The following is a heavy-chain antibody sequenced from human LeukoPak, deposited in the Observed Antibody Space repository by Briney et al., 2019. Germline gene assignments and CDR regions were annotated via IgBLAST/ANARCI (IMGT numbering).Heavy chain of an antibody. CDR2: INHSEST. CDR1: GGSFSGYY. CDR3: AKGAQCGYSYGNWFDP. V-gene: IGHV4-34*01. Sequence: SETLSLTCAVYGGSFSGYYWSWIRQPPGKGLEWIGEINHSESTNYNPSLKSRVAISVDTSKNQLSLKLSSVTAADTAVDYCAKGAQCGYSYGNWFDPWGQGTLVTVSS. D-gene: IGHD5-18*01. J-gene: IGHJ5*02.